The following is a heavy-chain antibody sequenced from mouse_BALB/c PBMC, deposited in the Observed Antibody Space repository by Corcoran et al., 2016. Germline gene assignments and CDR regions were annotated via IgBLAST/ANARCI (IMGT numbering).Heavy chain of an antibody. Sequence: EVQLLETGGGLVQPGGSRGLSCEGSGFTFSGFWMSWVRQTPGKTLEWIGDINSDGSAINYAPSIKDRFTIFRDNDKSTLYLQMSNVRSDDTDTYCCMGYGSSYWYFDVWGAGTTVTVSS. D-gene: IGHD1-1*01. V-gene: IGHV11-2*02. CDR3: MGYGSSYWYFDV. J-gene: IGHJ1*01. CDR1: GFTFSGFW. CDR2: INSDGSAI.